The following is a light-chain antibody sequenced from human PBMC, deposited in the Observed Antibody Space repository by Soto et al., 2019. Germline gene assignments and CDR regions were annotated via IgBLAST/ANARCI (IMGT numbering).Light chain of an antibody. Sequence: DSQRTQSPSTMSGSVGDRVTITCRASQTISSWLAWYQQKPGKAPKLLIYKASTLKSGVPSRFSGSGSGTEFTITISSLQPDDFATYCCQQYNSYWTFGQGTKVDIK. CDR3: QQYNSYWT. V-gene: IGKV1-5*03. CDR2: KAS. CDR1: QTISSW. J-gene: IGKJ1*01.